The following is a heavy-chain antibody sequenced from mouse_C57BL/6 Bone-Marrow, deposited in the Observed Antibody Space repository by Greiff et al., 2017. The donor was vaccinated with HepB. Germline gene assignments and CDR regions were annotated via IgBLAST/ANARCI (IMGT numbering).Heavy chain of an antibody. D-gene: IGHD1-1*01. Sequence: EVKLMESGGGLVQPGGSMKLSCVASGFTFSNYWMNWVRQSPEKGLEWVAQIRLKSDNYATHYAESVKGRFTISRDDSKSSVYLQMNNLRAEDTGIYYCTGITTVVASYWYFDVWGTGTTVTVSS. V-gene: IGHV6-3*01. J-gene: IGHJ1*03. CDR2: IRLKSDNYAT. CDR1: GFTFSNYW. CDR3: TGITTVVASYWYFDV.